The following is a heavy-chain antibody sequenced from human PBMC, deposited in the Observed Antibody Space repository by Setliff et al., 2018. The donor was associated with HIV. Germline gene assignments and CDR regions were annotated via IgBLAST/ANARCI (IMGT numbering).Heavy chain of an antibody. D-gene: IGHD6-19*01. J-gene: IGHJ4*02. Sequence: PSETLSLTCTVSGGSISSYYWSWIRQSPGKGLEWIGYTYTSGSTNYNHNPSLKSRVTISVDTSKNQFSLKLSSVTAADTAVYYCATMGRRGWFIDYWGQGTLVTVSS. V-gene: IGHV4-4*09. CDR3: ATMGRRGWFIDY. CDR1: GGSISSYY. CDR2: TYTSGST.